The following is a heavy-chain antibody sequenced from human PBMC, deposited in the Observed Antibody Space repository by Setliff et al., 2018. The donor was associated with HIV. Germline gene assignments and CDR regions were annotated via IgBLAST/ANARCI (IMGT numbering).Heavy chain of an antibody. Sequence: SETLSLTCAVYGRSLSIYFWTWIRQSPGKGLEWIGEIDHGGSPTYNPSFKSRVSISLDTANKQFSLTLNSLTAADSALYFCAGGFPKYNFRLFDSWGQGTLVTVSS. V-gene: IGHV4-34*01. CDR2: IDHGGSP. D-gene: IGHD1-1*01. CDR1: GRSLSIYF. J-gene: IGHJ5*01. CDR3: AGGFPKYNFRLFDS.